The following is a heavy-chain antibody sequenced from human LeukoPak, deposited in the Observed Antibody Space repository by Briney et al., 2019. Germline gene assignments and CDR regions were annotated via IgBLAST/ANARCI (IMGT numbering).Heavy chain of an antibody. CDR3: ARGYAPIAMVDH. CDR2: ISSSSSYI. J-gene: IGHJ4*02. CDR1: GFTFSSYS. V-gene: IGHV3-21*01. D-gene: IGHD5-18*01. Sequence: PGGSLRLSCAASGFTFSSYSMNWVRQAPGKGLEWVSSISSSSSYIYYADSVKGRFTISRDNAKNSLYLQMNSLRAEDTAVYYCARGYAPIAMVDHWGQGTLVTVSS.